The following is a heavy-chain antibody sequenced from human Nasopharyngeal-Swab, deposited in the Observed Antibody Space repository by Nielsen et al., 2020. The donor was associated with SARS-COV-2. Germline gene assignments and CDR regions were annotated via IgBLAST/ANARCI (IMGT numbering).Heavy chain of an antibody. V-gene: IGHV5-51*01. CDR3: ARLDREMATIDWYFDL. CDR2: IYPGDSDT. D-gene: IGHD5-24*01. Sequence: GESLKISCKGSGYSFTSYWIGWVRQMPGKGLEWTGIIYPGDSDTRYSPSFQGQVTISADKSISTAYLQWSSLKASDTAMYYCARLDREMATIDWYFDLWGRGTLVTVSS. J-gene: IGHJ2*01. CDR1: GYSFTSYW.